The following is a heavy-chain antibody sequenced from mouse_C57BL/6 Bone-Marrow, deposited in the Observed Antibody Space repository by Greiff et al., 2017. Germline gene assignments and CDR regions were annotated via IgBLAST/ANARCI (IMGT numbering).Heavy chain of an antibody. CDR1: GFSLTSYG. V-gene: IGHV2-9*01. D-gene: IGHD1-1*01. CDR3: AKHDCYGSGWYFDV. CDR2: IWGCGST. J-gene: IGHJ1*03. Sequence: VHLVESGPGLVAPSQSLSITCTVSGFSLTSYGVDWVRQPPGKGLEWLGIIWGCGSTNYNSALMHSLSITTDNSTRQVFLKMNSLQTDDTAMYDCAKHDCYGSGWYFDVWGKGTTVTVSS.